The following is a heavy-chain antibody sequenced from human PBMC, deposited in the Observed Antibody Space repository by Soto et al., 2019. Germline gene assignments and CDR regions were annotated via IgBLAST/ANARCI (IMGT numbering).Heavy chain of an antibody. V-gene: IGHV3-33*01. D-gene: IGHD3-22*01. CDR3: AVDSSGYNNYFDY. Sequence: QVQLVESGGGVVQPGRSLRLSCAASGFTFSSYGMHWVRQAPGKGLEWVAVIWYDGSNKYYADSVKGRFTISRDNSKNPLYLQMNSLRAEDTAVYYCAVDSSGYNNYFDYWGQGTLVTVSS. J-gene: IGHJ4*02. CDR2: IWYDGSNK. CDR1: GFTFSSYG.